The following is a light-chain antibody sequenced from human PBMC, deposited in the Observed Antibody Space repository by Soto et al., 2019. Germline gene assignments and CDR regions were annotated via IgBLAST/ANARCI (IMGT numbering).Light chain of an antibody. CDR3: QQYKSYPVT. CDR2: DAS. J-gene: IGKJ1*01. V-gene: IGKV1-5*01. CDR1: QSISSW. Sequence: DIQMTQSPSTLSASVGDRVTITCRASQSISSWLAWYQQKPGKAPKLLIYDASSLESGVPSRFSGSGSGTGFTLTISSLQPDDFATYYCQQYKSYPVTFGQGTKVEIK.